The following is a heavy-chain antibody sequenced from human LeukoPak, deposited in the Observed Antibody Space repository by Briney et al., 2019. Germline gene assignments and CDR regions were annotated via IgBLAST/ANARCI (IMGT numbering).Heavy chain of an antibody. CDR2: IYYSGST. V-gene: IGHV4-59*01. D-gene: IGHD2-15*01. Sequence: SETLSLTCTVSGGSISSYYWSWIRQPPGKGLEWIGYIYYSGSTNYNPSLKSRVTISVDTSKNQFSLKLSSVTAADTAVYYCARHSRFLFYFDXXXXGTLVTVSS. CDR1: GGSISSYY. J-gene: IGHJ4*02. CDR3: ARHSRFLFYFDX.